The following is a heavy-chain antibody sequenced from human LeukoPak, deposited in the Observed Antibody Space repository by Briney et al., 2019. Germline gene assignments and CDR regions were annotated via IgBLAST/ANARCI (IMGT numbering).Heavy chain of an antibody. CDR2: INSDGSST. CDR3: AKVPGTYYGSGSFPYYFDY. Sequence: GGSLRLSCAASGFTFSSYWMHWVRQAPGKGLVWVSRINSDGSSTSYAGSVKGRFTISRDNAKNTLYLQMNSLRAEDTAVYYCAKVPGTYYGSGSFPYYFDYWGQGTLVTVSS. V-gene: IGHV3-74*01. J-gene: IGHJ4*02. CDR1: GFTFSSYW. D-gene: IGHD3-10*01.